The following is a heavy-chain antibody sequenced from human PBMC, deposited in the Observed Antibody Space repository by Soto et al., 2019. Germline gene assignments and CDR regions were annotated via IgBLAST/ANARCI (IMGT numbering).Heavy chain of an antibody. CDR1: GYTFTSYG. J-gene: IGHJ4*02. CDR2: ISAYNGNT. V-gene: IGHV1-18*04. Sequence: QVQLVQSGGEVKKPGASVKVSCKTSGYTFTSYGITWVRQAPGQGLEWMGWISAYNGNTNSAQKFQGRVTMTTDTSTSTAYMELTSLRSDDTAVYYCARSRAIGEAGGDYWGQGSLVTVSS. D-gene: IGHD3-10*01. CDR3: ARSRAIGEAGGDY.